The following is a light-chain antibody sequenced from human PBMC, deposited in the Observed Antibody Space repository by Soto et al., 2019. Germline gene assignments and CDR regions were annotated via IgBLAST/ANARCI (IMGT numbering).Light chain of an antibody. CDR3: QKYNSAPLT. CDR2: AES. CDR1: QGIAGS. V-gene: IGKV1-9*01. Sequence: DIQLTQSPSFLSASVGDRVTITCRASQGIAGSLAWYQQKPGKPPKLLIYAESTLQSGVPSRFSGSGSGTRGTLTISSLQPEDVATYYCQKYNSAPLTFGQGTRLEIK. J-gene: IGKJ5*01.